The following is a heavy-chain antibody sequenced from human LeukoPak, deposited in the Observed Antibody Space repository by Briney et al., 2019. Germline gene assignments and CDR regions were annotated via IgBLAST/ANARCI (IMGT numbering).Heavy chain of an antibody. D-gene: IGHD6-13*01. V-gene: IGHV1-18*01. J-gene: IGHJ4*02. Sequence: ASVKVSCKVSGYTLTELSMHWVRQAPGQGLEWMGWISAYNGNTNYAQKLQGRVTMTTDTSTSTAYMELRSLRSDDTAVYYCARSSSSGFDYWGQGTLVTVSS. CDR3: ARSSSSGFDY. CDR1: GYTLTELS. CDR2: ISAYNGNT.